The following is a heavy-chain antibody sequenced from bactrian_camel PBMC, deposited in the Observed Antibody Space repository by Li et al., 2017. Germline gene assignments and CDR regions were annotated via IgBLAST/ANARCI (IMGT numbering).Heavy chain of an antibody. V-gene: IGHV3-2*01. CDR3: AAEINPRGVPDFGY. CDR1: GFTFRAYD. J-gene: IGHJ6*01. CDR2: IYTGGDST. Sequence: VQLVESGGGLVQPGGSLKLSCSASGFTFRAYDMSWVRQAPGKGLEWVSSIYTGGDSTYYTDSVKGRFTISKDNAKNTLFLQMNGLKPEDTAVYYCAAEINPRGVPDFGYWGQGTQVTVS.